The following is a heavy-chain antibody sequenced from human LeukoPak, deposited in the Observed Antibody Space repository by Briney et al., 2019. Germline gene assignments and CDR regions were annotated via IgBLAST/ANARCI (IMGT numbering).Heavy chain of an antibody. CDR3: AKGTITVTLTIDY. D-gene: IGHD4-11*01. Sequence: PGGSLRLSCAASGFTFSSYSMNWVRQAPGKGLEWVSTISGSGGSTYYADSVKGRFTISRDNSKNTLYLQMNSLRAEDTAVYYCAKGTITVTLTIDYWGQGTLVTVSS. V-gene: IGHV3-23*01. J-gene: IGHJ4*02. CDR2: ISGSGGST. CDR1: GFTFSSYS.